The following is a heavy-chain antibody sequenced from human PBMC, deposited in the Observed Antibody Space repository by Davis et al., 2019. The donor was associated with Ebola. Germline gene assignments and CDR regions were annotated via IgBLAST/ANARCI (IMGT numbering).Heavy chain of an antibody. V-gene: IGHV6-1*01. D-gene: IGHD3-3*01. CDR3: ARGLITIFGVVTRMGPYWNYYMDV. CDR2: TYYRSKWYN. Sequence: SQTLSLTCAIFGDSVSSNSAAWNWIRQSPSRGLEWLGRTYYRSKWYNDYAVSVKSRITINADTSKNQFSLQLNSVTPEDTAVYYCARGLITIFGVVTRMGPYWNYYMDVWGKGTTVTVSS. CDR1: GDSVSSNSAA. J-gene: IGHJ6*03.